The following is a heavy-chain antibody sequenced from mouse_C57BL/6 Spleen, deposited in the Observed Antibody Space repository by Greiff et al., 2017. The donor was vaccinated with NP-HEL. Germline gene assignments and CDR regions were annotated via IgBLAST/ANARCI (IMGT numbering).Heavy chain of an antibody. CDR2: IHPSSGST. Sequence: QVQLQQPGAELVKPGASVKLSCKASGYTFTSYWLHWVKQRPGQGLEWIGMIHPSSGSTNYNEKFKSKATLTVDKSSSTAYMQLSSLTSEDSAVYYCARWGAQARFAYWGQGTLVTVSA. J-gene: IGHJ3*01. CDR3: ARWGAQARFAY. D-gene: IGHD3-2*02. CDR1: GYTFTSYW. V-gene: IGHV1-64*01.